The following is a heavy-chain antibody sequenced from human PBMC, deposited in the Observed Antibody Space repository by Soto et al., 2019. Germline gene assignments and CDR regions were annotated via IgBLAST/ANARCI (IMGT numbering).Heavy chain of an antibody. CDR3: AKGAGGQALDN. CDR1: GFTFSSYA. CDR2: ISGSGGST. Sequence: EVQVLESGGDLVQPGKSLRLSCAASGFTFSSYAMSWVRQAPGKGLEWVSSISGSGGSTYYADSVKGRFTISRDNSKNTLSLQMNSLRAEDTAVYHCAKGAGGQALDNRGQGTLVTVSS. J-gene: IGHJ4*02. V-gene: IGHV3-23*01.